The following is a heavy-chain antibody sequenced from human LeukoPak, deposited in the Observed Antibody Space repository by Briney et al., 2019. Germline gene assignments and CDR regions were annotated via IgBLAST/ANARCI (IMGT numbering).Heavy chain of an antibody. V-gene: IGHV3-23*01. Sequence: GGSLRLSCAASGFTFSSYAMSWVRQAPGKGLEWVSAISGSGGSTYYADSVKGRFTISRDNSKNTLYLQMNSLRAEDTAVYYCAKDLKGYYGSGSYYWGQGTLVTVSS. CDR3: AKDLKGYYGSGSYY. J-gene: IGHJ4*02. D-gene: IGHD3-10*01. CDR1: GFTFSSYA. CDR2: ISGSGGST.